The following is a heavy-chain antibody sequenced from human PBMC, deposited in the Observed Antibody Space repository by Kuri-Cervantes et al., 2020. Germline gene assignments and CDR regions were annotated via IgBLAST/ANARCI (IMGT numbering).Heavy chain of an antibody. D-gene: IGHD6-13*01. CDR1: GFTFSSYG. Sequence: GESLKISCAASGFTFSSYGMRWVRQAPGKGLEWAAVISYDGSNKYYADSVKGRFTISRDNSKNTLYLQMNSLRAEDTAVYYCVRGGAVGTRAWGYWGQGTLVTVSS. CDR2: ISYDGSNK. J-gene: IGHJ4*02. CDR3: VRGGAVGTRAWGY. V-gene: IGHV3-30*03.